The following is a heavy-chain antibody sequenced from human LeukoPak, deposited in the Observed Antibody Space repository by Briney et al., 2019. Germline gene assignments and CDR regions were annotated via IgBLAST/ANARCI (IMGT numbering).Heavy chain of an antibody. V-gene: IGHV4-31*03. CDR1: GCSISSGGYY. J-gene: IGHJ6*03. CDR3: AREINSGSYYTYYYYYYMDV. Sequence: TSQTLSLTCTVSGCSISSGGYYWSWIRQHPGKGLEWIGYIYYSGSTYYNPSLKSRVTISVDTSKNQFSLKLSSVTAADTAVYYCAREINSGSYYTYYYYYYMDVWGKGTTVTVSS. CDR2: IYYSGST. D-gene: IGHD1-26*01.